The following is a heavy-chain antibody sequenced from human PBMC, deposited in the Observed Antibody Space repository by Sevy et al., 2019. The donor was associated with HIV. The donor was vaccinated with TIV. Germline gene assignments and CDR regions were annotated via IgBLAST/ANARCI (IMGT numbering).Heavy chain of an antibody. CDR3: AKSLHPTGYSSSWYQRGGGDYFDY. Sequence: GGSLRLSRAASGFTFSSYGMHWVRQAPGKGLEWVAVISYDGSNKYYADSVKGRFTISRDNSKNTLYLQMNSLRAEDTAGYYCAKSLHPTGYSSSWYQRGGGDYFDYWGQGTLVTVSS. CDR2: ISYDGSNK. D-gene: IGHD6-13*01. V-gene: IGHV3-30*18. J-gene: IGHJ4*02. CDR1: GFTFSSYG.